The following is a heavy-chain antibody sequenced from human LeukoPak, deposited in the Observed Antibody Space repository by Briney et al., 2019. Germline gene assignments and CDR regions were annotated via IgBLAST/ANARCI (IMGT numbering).Heavy chain of an antibody. D-gene: IGHD3-16*01. CDR2: IKQDGSET. J-gene: IGHJ4*02. Sequence: GGSLRLSCAASGFTFSSHWMSWVRQAPGKGLEWVANIKQDGSETYYVDSVKGRFTISRDNTQNSLYLQMNSLGADDTALYYCARSARRGEFDYWGQGTLVTVSS. CDR3: ARSARRGEFDY. V-gene: IGHV3-7*01. CDR1: GFTFSSHW.